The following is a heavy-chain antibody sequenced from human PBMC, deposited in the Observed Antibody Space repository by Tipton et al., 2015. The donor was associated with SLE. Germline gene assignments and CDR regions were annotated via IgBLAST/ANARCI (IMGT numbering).Heavy chain of an antibody. CDR2: INTNTGNP. Sequence: QLVQSGSELKKPGASVKVSCKASGYTFTSYAMNWVRQAPGQGLEWMGWINTNTGNPTYAQGFTGRFVFSLDTSVSTAYLQISSLKAEDTGVYYCARTPLPQLEWYFDLWGRGPLVTVSS. J-gene: IGHJ2*01. D-gene: IGHD2-2*01. V-gene: IGHV7-4-1*02. CDR3: ARTPLPQLEWYFDL. CDR1: GYTFTSYA.